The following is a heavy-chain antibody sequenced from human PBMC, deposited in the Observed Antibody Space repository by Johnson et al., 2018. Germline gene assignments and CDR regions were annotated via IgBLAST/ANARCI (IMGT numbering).Heavy chain of an antibody. J-gene: IGHJ3*02. Sequence: VQLQESGGGLVQPGGFLRLSCGASGFTFSSHWMNWVRQVPGKGLVWVSRINNDGSSTIYADSVKGRFSVSRDNAKNTLYLHMNSLRAEDTAVSYCTRGGERGTFDIWGQGTMVTVSS. CDR3: TRGGERGTFDI. D-gene: IGHD3-16*01. V-gene: IGHV3-74*01. CDR1: GFTFSSHW. CDR2: INNDGSST.